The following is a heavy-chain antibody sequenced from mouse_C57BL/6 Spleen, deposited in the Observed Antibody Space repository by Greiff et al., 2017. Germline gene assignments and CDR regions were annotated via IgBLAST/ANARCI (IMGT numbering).Heavy chain of an antibody. Sequence: LQPGAELVKPGASVKLSCKASGYTFTSYWMHWVKQRPGQGLEWIGMIHPNSGSTNYNEKFKSKATLTVDKSSSTAYMQISSLTSEDSAVYYCAREDVGGYFDVWGTGTTVTVSS. CDR3: AREDVGGYFDV. D-gene: IGHD3-3*01. V-gene: IGHV1-64*01. CDR1: GYTFTSYW. J-gene: IGHJ1*03. CDR2: IHPNSGST.